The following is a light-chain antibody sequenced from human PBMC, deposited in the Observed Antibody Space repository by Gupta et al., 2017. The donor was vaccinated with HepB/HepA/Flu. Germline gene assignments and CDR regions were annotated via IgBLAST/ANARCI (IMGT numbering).Light chain of an antibody. Sequence: EIVLTQSPGTLSLSPGERASLSCRASQSVGANFLAWYQQKPGQAPRLLISVASSRATGIPDRFSGSGSGTEFTLTISRLEPEDFAVYYCQQEDTSPLTFGXGTKVEIK. V-gene: IGKV3-20*01. CDR1: QSVGANF. CDR3: QQEDTSPLT. J-gene: IGKJ4*01. CDR2: VAS.